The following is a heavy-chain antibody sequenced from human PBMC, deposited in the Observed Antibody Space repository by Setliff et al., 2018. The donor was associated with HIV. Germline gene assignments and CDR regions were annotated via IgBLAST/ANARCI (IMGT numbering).Heavy chain of an antibody. Sequence: GECLKISCKGSGYTFTSYWIGWVRQRPGKGLEWMGIMNPDGSNTRYSPSFQGQVTISVDESISTAYLQCSSLKASDTAFYYCARFYGSYDVGGFDIWGQGTKVTVSS. J-gene: IGHJ3*02. D-gene: IGHD3-16*01. CDR3: ARFYGSYDVGGFDI. CDR1: GYTFTSYW. V-gene: IGHV5-51*01. CDR2: MNPDGSNT.